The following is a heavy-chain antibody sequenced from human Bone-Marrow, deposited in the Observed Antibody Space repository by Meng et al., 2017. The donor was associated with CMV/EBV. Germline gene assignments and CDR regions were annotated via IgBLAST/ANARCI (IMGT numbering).Heavy chain of an antibody. D-gene: IGHD3-10*01. CDR2: IYYSGGT. CDR3: ARRVALGFGELGVYYGMEV. CDR1: GGSISSYY. Sequence: SETLSLTCTVSGGSISSYYWSWIRQPPGKGLEWIGYIYYSGGTNYNPSLKSRVTISVDTSKNQFSLKLSSVTAADTAVYYCARRVALGFGELGVYYGMEVWGQGTTVTVSS. V-gene: IGHV4-59*01. J-gene: IGHJ6*01.